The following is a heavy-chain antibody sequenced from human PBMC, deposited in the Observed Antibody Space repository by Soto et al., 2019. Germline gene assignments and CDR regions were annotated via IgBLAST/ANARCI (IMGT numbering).Heavy chain of an antibody. Sequence: ASVKVSCKASGYTFTSYGISWVRQAPGQGLEWMGWISAYNGNTNYAQKLQGRVTMTTDTSTSTAYMELRSLRSDDTAVYYCARDAGDIVVVVAATRAYYYYGMDVWGQGTTVTVSS. CDR2: ISAYNGNT. CDR3: ARDAGDIVVVVAATRAYYYYGMDV. D-gene: IGHD2-15*01. V-gene: IGHV1-18*01. J-gene: IGHJ6*02. CDR1: GYTFTSYG.